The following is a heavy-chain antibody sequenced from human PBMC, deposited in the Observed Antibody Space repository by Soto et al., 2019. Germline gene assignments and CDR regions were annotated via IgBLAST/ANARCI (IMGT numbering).Heavy chain of an antibody. J-gene: IGHJ3*02. V-gene: IGHV4-59*01. CDR1: GGSISSYY. Sequence: QVQLQESGPGLVKPSETLSLTCTVSGGSISSYYWSWIRQPPGKGLEWIGYIYYSGSTNYNPSLKRRVTIAVDTSKNQFPLKLSSVTAADTAVYYCARVWGGAFDIWGQGTMVTVSS. CDR3: ARVWGGAFDI. D-gene: IGHD3-10*01. CDR2: IYYSGST.